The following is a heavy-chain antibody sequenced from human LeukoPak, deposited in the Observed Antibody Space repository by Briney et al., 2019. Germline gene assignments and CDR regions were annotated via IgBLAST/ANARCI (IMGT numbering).Heavy chain of an antibody. D-gene: IGHD3-10*01. CDR2: FIPMFGTA. Sequence: ASVKVSCKASGDTFSSYAVSWVRQAPGQGLEWMGGFIPMFGTADYRQKFQDRASITMDESTTTAYMELSSLTSEDTAVYYCARVKLGRPYGSTGDFYNMDVWGKGTTVTVSS. J-gene: IGHJ6*03. CDR3: ARVKLGRPYGSTGDFYNMDV. CDR1: GDTFSSYA. V-gene: IGHV1-69*05.